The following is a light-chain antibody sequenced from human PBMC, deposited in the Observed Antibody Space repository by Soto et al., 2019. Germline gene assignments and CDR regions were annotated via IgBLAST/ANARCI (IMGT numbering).Light chain of an antibody. V-gene: IGKV1-39*01. CDR3: QQGYSNPWT. CDR1: QSVNTY. Sequence: DIQITQSPSSLSAPVGDRVTIPCRASQSVNTYLHWYQQKPGKAPKLLIFAASNLQSGVPSRFSGSGSGTNFTLSLNSLQPEDFATYYCQQGYSNPWTFGQGTKVDIK. CDR2: AAS. J-gene: IGKJ1*01.